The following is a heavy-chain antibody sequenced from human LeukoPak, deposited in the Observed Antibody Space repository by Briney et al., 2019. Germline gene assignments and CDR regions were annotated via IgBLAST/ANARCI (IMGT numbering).Heavy chain of an antibody. V-gene: IGHV3-33*08. J-gene: IGHJ6*03. CDR1: GFTFSSYD. D-gene: IGHD3-10*02. CDR3: ARIFSGRGSLYSYYYYMDV. CDR2: IRYDGSNK. Sequence: PGGSLRLSCAASGFTFSSYDMQWVRHAPGGGGVWVSFIRYDGSNKYYADSVKSRFTISRDISKNTLYLQMNSLRAEDTAVYYCARIFSGRGSLYSYYYYMDVWGKGTTVTISS.